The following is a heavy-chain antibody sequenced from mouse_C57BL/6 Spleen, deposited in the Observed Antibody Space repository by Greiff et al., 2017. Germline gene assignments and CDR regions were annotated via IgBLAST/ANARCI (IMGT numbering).Heavy chain of an antibody. CDR2: ISYDGSN. V-gene: IGHV3-6*01. Sequence: EVQLQESGPGLVKPSQSLSLTCSVTGYSITSGYYWNWIRQFPGNKLEWMGYISYDGSNNYNPSLKNRISITRDTSKNQFFLKLNSVTTEDTATYYCAREAQAFDYWGQGTTLTVSS. CDR3: AREAQAFDY. D-gene: IGHD3-2*02. CDR1: GYSITSGYY. J-gene: IGHJ2*01.